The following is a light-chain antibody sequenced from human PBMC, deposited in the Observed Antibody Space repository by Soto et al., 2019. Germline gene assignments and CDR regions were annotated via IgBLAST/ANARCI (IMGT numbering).Light chain of an antibody. J-gene: IGKJ1*01. V-gene: IGKV3-20*01. Sequence: EIVLTQSPGTLSLSPGERGTLSCRASQSVSSSYLAWYQQKPGQAPRLLFYGASSRATGIPDRFSVSGSGTDYTLTISGLEPDDVPVLHCMQNGSAPLWAFGQGTKVDIK. CDR3: MQNGSAPLWA. CDR1: QSVSSSY. CDR2: GAS.